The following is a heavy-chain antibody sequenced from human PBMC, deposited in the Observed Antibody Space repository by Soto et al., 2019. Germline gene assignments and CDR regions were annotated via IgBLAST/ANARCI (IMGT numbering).Heavy chain of an antibody. CDR3: GKDAPNSIPPRGQKWYFGL. V-gene: IGHV3-7*04. J-gene: IGHJ2*01. CDR1: GFTFSSYW. Sequence: EVQLVESGGGLVQPGGSLRLSCAASGFTFSSYWMSWVRQAPGKGLEWVANIKQDGSEKYYVDSVKGRFTISRDDAKNPMFLQMNSLRAGDTAVFFCGKDAPNSIPPRGQKWYFGLLGRGNLGTVSS. CDR2: IKQDGSEK. D-gene: IGHD2-21*01.